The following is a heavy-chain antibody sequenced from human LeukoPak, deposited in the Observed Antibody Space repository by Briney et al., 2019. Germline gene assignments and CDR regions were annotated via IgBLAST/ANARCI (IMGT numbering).Heavy chain of an antibody. D-gene: IGHD2-2*01. V-gene: IGHV4-59*11. CDR2: IYYSGNT. CDR3: GVVSNSYHGAFDI. CDR1: GGSISHHY. Sequence: SETLSLTCTVPGGSISHHYWSWIRQPQGQGLEWIGRIYYSGNTNYNPSLQSRVTISVDTSKNQFSLTLRSVTAADTAVYYCGVVSNSYHGAFDIWGQGKVVTVSS. J-gene: IGHJ3*02.